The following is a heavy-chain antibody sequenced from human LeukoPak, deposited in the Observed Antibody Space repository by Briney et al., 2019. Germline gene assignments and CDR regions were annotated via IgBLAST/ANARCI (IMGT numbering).Heavy chain of an antibody. J-gene: IGHJ4*02. CDR1: GGSIRSYY. V-gene: IGHV4-59*01. CDR2: IYYSGST. CDR3: ARGRIAAAGNFDY. D-gene: IGHD6-13*01. Sequence: AETLTLTCTVSGGSIRSYYWSWVRQPPGKGLEGIGYIYYSGSTNYNPSLTSRVTISVDTSKNQFSLKLSSVTAADTAVYYCARGRIAAAGNFDYWGQGTLVTVSS.